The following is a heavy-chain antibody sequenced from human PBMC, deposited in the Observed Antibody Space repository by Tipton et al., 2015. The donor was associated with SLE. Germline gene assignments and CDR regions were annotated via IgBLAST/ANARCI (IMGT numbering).Heavy chain of an antibody. Sequence: TLSLTCTVSGGSISSTSNHWGWIRQPPGKGLEWIGIIYHTGTTNYNPSLKSRVTISVDTSKNQFSLKLSSVTAADTAVYYCARAPGLDRDYYYYYYMDVWGKGTTVTVSS. CDR2: IYHTGTT. CDR3: ARAPGLDRDYYYYYYMDV. V-gene: IGHV4-39*07. J-gene: IGHJ6*03. D-gene: IGHD3/OR15-3a*01. CDR1: GGSISSTSNH.